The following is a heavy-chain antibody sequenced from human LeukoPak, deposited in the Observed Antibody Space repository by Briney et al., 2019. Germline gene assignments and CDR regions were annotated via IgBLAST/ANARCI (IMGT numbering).Heavy chain of an antibody. CDR2: IKSKTDGGTT. V-gene: IGHV3-15*01. Sequence: TGGSLRPSCAASGFTFSNAWMSWVRQAPGKGLEWVGRIKSKTDGGTTDYAAPVKGRFTISRDDSKNTLYLQMNSLKTEDTAVYYCTTDGITMIVVVNADYFDYWGQGTLVTVSS. D-gene: IGHD3-22*01. J-gene: IGHJ4*02. CDR1: GFTFSNAW. CDR3: TTDGITMIVVVNADYFDY.